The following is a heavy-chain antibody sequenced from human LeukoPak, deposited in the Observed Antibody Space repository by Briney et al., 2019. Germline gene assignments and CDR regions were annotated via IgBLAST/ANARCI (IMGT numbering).Heavy chain of an antibody. CDR1: GYSFSNYW. CDR2: IYPRDSDT. Sequence: GESLKISCKGSGYSFSNYWIFWVRQMPGKGLESMGIIYPRDSDTRYSPSFQGQVTISADKSISTAYLQWSSLKASDSAIYYCAVSVAVPAIRGFDYWGQGTLVTVSS. CDR3: AVSVAVPAIRGFDY. D-gene: IGHD2-21*02. V-gene: IGHV5-51*01. J-gene: IGHJ4*02.